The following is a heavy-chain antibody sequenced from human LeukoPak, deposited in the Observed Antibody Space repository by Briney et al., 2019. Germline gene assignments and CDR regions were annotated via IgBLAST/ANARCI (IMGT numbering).Heavy chain of an antibody. J-gene: IGHJ1*01. V-gene: IGHV4-39*01. CDR1: GDFISTTSYY. D-gene: IGHD3-22*01. CDR3: ARHSSNYDSSGSAEYFQH. CDR2: VYFNGNI. Sequence: PSETLSLTCTVSGDFISTTSYYWGWIRQPPGKGLEWIGSVYFNGNIYHSPSLKSRVTISIDRSKNQLSLMVSSMTAADTAVYYCARHSSNYDSSGSAEYFQHWGQGILVTVSS.